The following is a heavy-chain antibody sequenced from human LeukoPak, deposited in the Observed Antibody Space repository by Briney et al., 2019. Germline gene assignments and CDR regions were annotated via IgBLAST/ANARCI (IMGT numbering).Heavy chain of an antibody. Sequence: SETLSLTCTVSGGSFSGYYWSWIRQPPGKGLEWIGEINHSGSTNYNPSLKSRVTISVDTSKNQFSLKLSSVTAADTAVYYCVRVRTHRRTIFGGNWFDPWGQGTLVTVSS. J-gene: IGHJ5*02. CDR1: GGSFSGYY. D-gene: IGHD3-3*01. CDR3: VRVRTHRRTIFGGNWFDP. CDR2: INHSGST. V-gene: IGHV4-34*01.